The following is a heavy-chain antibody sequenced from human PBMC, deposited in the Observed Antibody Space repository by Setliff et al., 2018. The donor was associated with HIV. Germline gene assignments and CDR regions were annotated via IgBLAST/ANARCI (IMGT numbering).Heavy chain of an antibody. CDR3: TRDDYCIEH. Sequence: GGSLRLSCTTSGFTFGDYAMSWVRQAPGKGLEWVGFIRSQIYDGTPEYAASVRGRFSISRDDSENIAYLQMNSLKTEDTAVYYCTRDDYCIEHWGQGTLVTVSS. V-gene: IGHV3-49*04. D-gene: IGHD4-17*01. CDR1: GFTFGDYA. J-gene: IGHJ4*02. CDR2: IRSQIYDGTP.